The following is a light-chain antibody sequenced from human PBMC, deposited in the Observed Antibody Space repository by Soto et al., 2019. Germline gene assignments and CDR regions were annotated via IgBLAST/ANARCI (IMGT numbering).Light chain of an antibody. CDR3: QQYDNLLRT. J-gene: IGKJ1*01. Sequence: DIQMTQSPSSLSASVGDRVTITCQASQDISNYLNWYQQKPGKAPKLLIYDASNLETGVPSRFSGRGSGTDFTFTISSLQPADIATYYCQQYDNLLRTFGQGTKVEIK. CDR1: QDISNY. CDR2: DAS. V-gene: IGKV1-33*01.